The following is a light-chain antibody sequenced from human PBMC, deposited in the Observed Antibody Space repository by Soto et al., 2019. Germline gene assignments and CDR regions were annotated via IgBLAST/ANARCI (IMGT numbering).Light chain of an antibody. CDR1: SSDVGGYNY. CDR2: DVS. J-gene: IGLJ1*01. Sequence: QSVLTQPASVSGSPGQSITISCTGTSSDVGGYNYVSWYQQHPGKATKLMIYDVSNRPSGVSNRFSGSKSGNTASLTISGLQAEDEADYYCSSYTSSSTPYVFGTGT. V-gene: IGLV2-14*01. CDR3: SSYTSSSTPYV.